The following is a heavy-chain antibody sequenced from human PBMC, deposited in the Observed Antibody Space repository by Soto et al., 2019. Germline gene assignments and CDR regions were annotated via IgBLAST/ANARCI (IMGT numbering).Heavy chain of an antibody. V-gene: IGHV3-48*03. Sequence: MXLSCATSGFTFSSYEMNWGLQAPGKGLEWVSYISSSGSTIYYADSVKGRFTISRDNAKNSLYLQMNSLRAEDTAVYYCAREDTAMALFDYWGQGTLVTVSS. J-gene: IGHJ4*02. D-gene: IGHD5-18*01. CDR1: GFTFSSYE. CDR2: ISSSGSTI. CDR3: AREDTAMALFDY.